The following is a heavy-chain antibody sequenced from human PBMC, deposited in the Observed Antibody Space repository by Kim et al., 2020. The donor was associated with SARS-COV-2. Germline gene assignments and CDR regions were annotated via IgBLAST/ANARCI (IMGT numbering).Heavy chain of an antibody. Sequence: ASVKVSCKASGYTFTSYGISWVRQAPGQGLEWMGWISAYNGNTNYAQKLQGRVTMTTDTSTSTAYMELRSLRSDDTAVYYCARDGGTGFVVVVAANGMDVWGQGTTVTVSS. V-gene: IGHV1-18*01. D-gene: IGHD2-15*01. CDR2: ISAYNGNT. CDR3: ARDGGTGFVVVVAANGMDV. J-gene: IGHJ6*02. CDR1: GYTFTSYG.